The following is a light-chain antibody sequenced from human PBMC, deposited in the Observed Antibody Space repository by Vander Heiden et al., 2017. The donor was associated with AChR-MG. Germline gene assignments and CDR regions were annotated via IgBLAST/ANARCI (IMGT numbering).Light chain of an antibody. Sequence: VLTPSPGTLSLSPGERATLSCRASQSDSYNSLVWYQQKPGQAPRLLIYGASSSATGIPDRFSGSGSGTEFTLTVTRMEPEDFAVYYCQRYGGSQGYIYGRGTKLEL. CDR2: GAS. V-gene: IGKV3-20*01. CDR1: QSDSYNS. J-gene: IGKJ2*01. CDR3: QRYGGSQGYI.